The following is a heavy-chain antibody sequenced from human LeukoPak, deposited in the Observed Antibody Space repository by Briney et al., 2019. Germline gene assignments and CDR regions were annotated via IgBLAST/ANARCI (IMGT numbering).Heavy chain of an antibody. CDR3: ARGYGYYYYMDV. CDR1: GFTFSSKA. J-gene: IGHJ6*03. Sequence: GGSLRLSCAASGFTFSSKAMSWVRQAPGKGLEWVSGISSSAGRTYYADSVKGRFTISRANSKNTLFLQMNSLRAEDTAVYYCARGYGYYYYMDVWGKGTTVTVSS. CDR2: ISSSAGRT. D-gene: IGHD3-10*01. V-gene: IGHV3-23*01.